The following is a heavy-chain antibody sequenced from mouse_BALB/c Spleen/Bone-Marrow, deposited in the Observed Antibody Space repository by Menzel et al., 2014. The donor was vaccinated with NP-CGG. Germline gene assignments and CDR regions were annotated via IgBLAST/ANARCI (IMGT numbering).Heavy chain of an antibody. Sequence: QVQLQQSGAELVKPGASVKMSCKASGYTFTSYNMHWLKQTPGQGLEWIGAFYPGNGDTSYNQKFKGKATLTADKSSSTVYMQLSSLTFEDSAVYYCARSEYGNYPWFAYWGQGTLVTVSA. J-gene: IGHJ3*01. CDR3: ARSEYGNYPWFAY. V-gene: IGHV1-12*01. CDR2: FYPGNGDT. D-gene: IGHD2-1*01. CDR1: GYTFTSYN.